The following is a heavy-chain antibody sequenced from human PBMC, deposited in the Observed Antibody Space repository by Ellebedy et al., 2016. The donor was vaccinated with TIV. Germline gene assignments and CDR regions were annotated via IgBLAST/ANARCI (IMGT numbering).Heavy chain of an antibody. J-gene: IGHJ4*02. Sequence: GESLKISCKGSGYRFTNYWISWVRQMPGKGLEWMGWIDPSDSYTRYSPSFQGHVTLSIDDSISTAYLQWSSLRDSDTASYFCALEYNTVGYWGQGTLVTVSS. CDR1: GYRFTNYW. V-gene: IGHV5-10-1*01. CDR2: IDPSDSYT. D-gene: IGHD6-6*01. CDR3: ALEYNTVGY.